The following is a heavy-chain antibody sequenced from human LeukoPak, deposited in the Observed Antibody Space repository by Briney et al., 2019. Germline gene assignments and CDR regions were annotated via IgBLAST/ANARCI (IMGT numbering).Heavy chain of an antibody. CDR3: ARGHGGSSSHRYSDY. CDR1: GFIVSNNY. V-gene: IGHV3-66*01. D-gene: IGHD6-6*01. CDR2: IYASGIT. J-gene: IGHJ4*02. Sequence: GGSLRLSCVAPGFIVSNNYMSWVRQAPGKGLEWVSVIYASGITYYADSVKGRFTISRDNSKSTLYFQMNSLRAEDTAVYYCARGHGGSSSHRYSDYWGQGTQVTVSS.